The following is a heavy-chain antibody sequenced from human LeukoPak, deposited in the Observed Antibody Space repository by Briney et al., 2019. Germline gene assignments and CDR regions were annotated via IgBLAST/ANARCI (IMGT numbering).Heavy chain of an antibody. J-gene: IGHJ4*02. CDR2: IYYSGST. CDR3: ARRTIVVVIARPYYFDY. D-gene: IGHD2-21*01. V-gene: IGHV4-59*12. Sequence: PSGTLSLTCTVSGGSISSYYWSWIRQPPGKGLEWIGYIYYSGSTNYNPSLKSRVTISVDTSKNQFSLKLSSVTAADTAVYYCARRTIVVVIARPYYFDYWGQGTLVTVSS. CDR1: GGSISSYY.